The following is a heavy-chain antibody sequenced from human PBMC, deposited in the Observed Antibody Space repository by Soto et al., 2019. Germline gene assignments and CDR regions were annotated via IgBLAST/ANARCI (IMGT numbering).Heavy chain of an antibody. D-gene: IGHD2-15*01. CDR3: ATWEEAAGSGY. Sequence: QVQLVQSGAEVKKPGASVKVSCKASGYTFISYDINWVRQATGQGLEWMGWMNPNSGNTGYAQKFQGXXSXTXXTSISTAYMEVSSLRSEDTAVYYCATWEEAAGSGYWGQGTLVTVSS. CDR2: MNPNSGNT. CDR1: GYTFISYD. V-gene: IGHV1-8*01. J-gene: IGHJ4*02.